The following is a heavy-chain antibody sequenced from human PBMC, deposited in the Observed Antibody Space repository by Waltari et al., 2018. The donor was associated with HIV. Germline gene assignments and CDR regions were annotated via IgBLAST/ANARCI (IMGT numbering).Heavy chain of an antibody. J-gene: IGHJ5*02. CDR1: GYTFTGYY. CDR3: ARAAAGGNWFDP. Sequence: QVQLVQSGAEVKKPGASVKVSCKASGYTFTGYYMHWVRQAPGQGLEWMGWINPNSGGTNYAQNVQGRVTMTRDTAISTAYMELSRLRSDDTAVYYCARAAAGGNWFDPWGQGTLVTVSS. D-gene: IGHD1-26*01. V-gene: IGHV1-2*02. CDR2: INPNSGGT.